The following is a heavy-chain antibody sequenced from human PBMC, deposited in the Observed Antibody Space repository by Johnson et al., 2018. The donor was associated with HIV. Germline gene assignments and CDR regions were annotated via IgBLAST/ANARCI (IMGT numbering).Heavy chain of an antibody. Sequence: MQLVESGGGVVQPGRSLRLSCAASRFTFSSYGMHWVRQAPGKGLEWVAVISYDGSNKYYADSVKGRFTISRDNSKDTLYLQMNNLTIEDTAVYSCARDFGLGDLSYETVDAFDFWGPGTLVTVSS. CDR3: ARDFGLGDLSYETVDAFDF. CDR1: RFTFSSYG. J-gene: IGHJ3*01. V-gene: IGHV3-30*03. D-gene: IGHD3-16*02. CDR2: ISYDGSNK.